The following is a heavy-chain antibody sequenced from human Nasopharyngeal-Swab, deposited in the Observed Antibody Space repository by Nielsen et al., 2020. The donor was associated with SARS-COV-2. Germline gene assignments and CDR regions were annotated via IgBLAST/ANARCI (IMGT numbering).Heavy chain of an antibody. J-gene: IGHJ3*02. CDR1: GYSFTSHW. V-gene: IGHV5-51*01. CDR3: ATPSWTGRPDYAFDI. D-gene: IGHD3/OR15-3a*01. CDR2: IYPGYSDT. Sequence: GESLKISCKGSGYSFTSHWIGLVRQMPGKGPEWIGLIYPGYSDTIYSPSFQGQVTISADKSISTAYLQWSSLKAPDTAIYYCATPSWTGRPDYAFDIWGQGTMVTVSS.